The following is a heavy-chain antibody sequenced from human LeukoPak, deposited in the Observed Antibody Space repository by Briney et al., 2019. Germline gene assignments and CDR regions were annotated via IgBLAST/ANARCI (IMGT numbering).Heavy chain of an antibody. CDR1: GGSISSSNW. CDR3: AREPLLRYFDWLEDVGNWFDP. J-gene: IGHJ5*02. Sequence: SETLSFTCAVSGGSISSSNWWSWVRQPPGKGLEWIGEIYHSGSTTYNPSLKSRVTISVDKSKNQFSLKLSSVTAADTAVYYCAREPLLRYFDWLEDVGNWFDPWGQGTLVTVSS. CDR2: IYHSGST. V-gene: IGHV4-4*02. D-gene: IGHD3-9*01.